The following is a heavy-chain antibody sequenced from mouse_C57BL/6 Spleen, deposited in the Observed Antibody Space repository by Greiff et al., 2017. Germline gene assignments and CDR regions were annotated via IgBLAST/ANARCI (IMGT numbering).Heavy chain of an antibody. CDR1: GFNINDYY. CDR3: TRNYGSSYVFDY. CDR2: IDPEDGDT. Sequence: VQLQQSGAELVRPGASVKLSCTASGFNINDYYMHWVKQRPEQGLEWIGRIDPEDGDTVYAPQFQGKATMTADTSSNTAYLQLSSRTAEDTAVYYCTRNYGSSYVFDYGGERTTLTGSS. V-gene: IGHV14-1*01. D-gene: IGHD1-1*01. J-gene: IGHJ2*01.